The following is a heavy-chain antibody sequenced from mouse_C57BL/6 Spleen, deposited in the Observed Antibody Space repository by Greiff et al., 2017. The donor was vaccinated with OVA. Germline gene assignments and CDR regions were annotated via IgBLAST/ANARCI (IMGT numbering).Heavy chain of an antibody. CDR1: GYTFTDYY. CDR2: INPNNGGT. CDR3: ASGGHYSNSWFAY. J-gene: IGHJ3*01. D-gene: IGHD2-5*01. V-gene: IGHV1-26*01. Sequence: EVQLQQSGPELVKPGASVKISCKASGYTFTDYYMNWVKQSHGKSLEWIGDINPNNGGTSYNQKFKGKATLTVDKSSSTAYMELRSLTSEDSAVYYCASGGHYSNSWFAYWGQGTLVTVSA.